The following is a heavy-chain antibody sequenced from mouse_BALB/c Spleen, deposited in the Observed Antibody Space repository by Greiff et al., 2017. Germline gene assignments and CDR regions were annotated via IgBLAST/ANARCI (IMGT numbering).Heavy chain of an antibody. Sequence: EVNLVESGGGLVQPGGSLRLSCATSGFTFSDFYMEWVRQPPGKRLEWIAASRNKANDYTTEYSASVKGRFIVSRDTSQSILYLQMNALRAEDTAIYYCARDAHYYGSSPFAYWGQGTLVTVSA. J-gene: IGHJ3*01. CDR3: ARDAHYYGSSPFAY. CDR1: GFTFSDFY. V-gene: IGHV7-1*02. CDR2: SRNKANDYTT. D-gene: IGHD1-1*01.